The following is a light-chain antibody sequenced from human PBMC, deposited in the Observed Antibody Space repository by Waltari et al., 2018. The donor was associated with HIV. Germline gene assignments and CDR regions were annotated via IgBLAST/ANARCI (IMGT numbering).Light chain of an antibody. CDR1: SGHRSYI. CDR2: LEGSGSY. V-gene: IGLV4-60*03. Sequence: QPVLTQSSSASASLGSSVKLTCTLSSGHRSYIIAWHQQQPGKAPRYLMKLEGSGSYNKGSGVHDRFSGSSSWADRYLTIANVQSEDEADYYCETWDGNTWVFGGGTKLTVL. J-gene: IGLJ3*02. CDR3: ETWDGNTWV.